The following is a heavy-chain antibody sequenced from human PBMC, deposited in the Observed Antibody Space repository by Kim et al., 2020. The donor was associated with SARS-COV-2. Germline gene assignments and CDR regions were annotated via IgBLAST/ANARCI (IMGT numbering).Heavy chain of an antibody. V-gene: IGHV4-59*12. J-gene: IGHJ4*02. D-gene: IGHD3-10*01. CDR3: ARGSGSGTYYKFDS. CDR2: IYYSGTT. CDR1: GGSISSYY. Sequence: SETLSLTCTVFGGSISSYYWSWIRQPPGKGLEWIGYIYYSGTTDYNPSLKSRVVMSVDTSKKEFSLKLTSVTAADTAVYYCARGSGSGTYYKFDSWGQGTLVTVSS.